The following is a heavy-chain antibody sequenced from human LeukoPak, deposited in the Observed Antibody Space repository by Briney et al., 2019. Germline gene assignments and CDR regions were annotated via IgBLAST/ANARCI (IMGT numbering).Heavy chain of an antibody. CDR1: GFTFDDYA. Sequence: GRSLRLSCAASGFTFDDYAVHWVRQAPGKGLEWVSGISWNSGSIGYADSVKGRFTISRDNAKNSLYLQMNSLRAEDTALYYCAGSSWYGYYWGQGTLVTVSS. D-gene: IGHD6-13*01. J-gene: IGHJ4*02. V-gene: IGHV3-9*01. CDR3: AGSSWYGYY. CDR2: ISWNSGSI.